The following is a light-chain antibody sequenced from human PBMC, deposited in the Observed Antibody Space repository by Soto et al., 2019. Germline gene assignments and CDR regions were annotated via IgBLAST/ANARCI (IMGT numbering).Light chain of an antibody. J-gene: IGKJ1*01. CDR2: KAS. CDR3: QQYNNDSPWT. CDR1: QSIGSW. Sequence: DIQMTQSPSTLSASVGDRVILTCRASQSIGSWLAWYQQKSGKGPKLLIYKASSLKSGVPSRCSGSGSGTKFTLPISSLQPADFAAYYCQQYNNDSPWTFGQGTKVEVK. V-gene: IGKV1-5*03.